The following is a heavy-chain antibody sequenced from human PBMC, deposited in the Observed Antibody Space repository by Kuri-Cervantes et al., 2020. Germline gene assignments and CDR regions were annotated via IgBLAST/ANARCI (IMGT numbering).Heavy chain of an antibody. CDR2: MSRDGRST. J-gene: IGHJ4*02. V-gene: IGHV3-74*01. CDR3: TRGRDGNYGYFDN. CDR1: GFTFGDYW. D-gene: IGHD1-7*01. Sequence: GESLKISCAASGFTFGDYWMHWVRQVPGKGLVWVSRMSRDGRSTSYADSVKGRFTISRDNARNTLYLQMNSLRAEDTAVYSCTRGRDGNYGYFDNWVQGTLVTVSS.